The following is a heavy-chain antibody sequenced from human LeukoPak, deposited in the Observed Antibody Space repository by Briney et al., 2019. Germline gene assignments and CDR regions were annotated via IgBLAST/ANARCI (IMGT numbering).Heavy chain of an antibody. Sequence: GGSLRLSCAASGFTFSTYGMHWVRQAPGKGLEWVAFIRYDGSNKYYADSVKGRFTISRDNSKNTLYLQMNSLRAEDTAVYYCSKIRGFYVFWYMDVWGKGTTVTVSS. CDR1: GFTFSTYG. CDR2: IRYDGSNK. J-gene: IGHJ6*03. D-gene: IGHD3-10*01. CDR3: SKIRGFYVFWYMDV. V-gene: IGHV3-30*02.